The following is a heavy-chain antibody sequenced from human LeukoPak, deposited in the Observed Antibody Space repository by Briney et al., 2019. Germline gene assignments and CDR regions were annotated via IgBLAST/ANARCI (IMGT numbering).Heavy chain of an antibody. D-gene: IGHD6-13*01. Sequence: ASVKVSCKASGYTFTSYGISWVRQAPGQGLEWMGWISAYNGNTNYAQMLQGRVTMTTDTSTSTAYMELRSLRSDDTAVYYCARVLPYSSNHKNWFDPWGQGTLVTVSS. CDR1: GYTFTSYG. CDR2: ISAYNGNT. V-gene: IGHV1-18*01. CDR3: ARVLPYSSNHKNWFDP. J-gene: IGHJ5*02.